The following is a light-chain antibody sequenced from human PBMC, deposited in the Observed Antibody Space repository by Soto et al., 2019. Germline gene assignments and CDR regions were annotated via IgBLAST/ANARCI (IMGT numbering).Light chain of an antibody. CDR2: AAS. J-gene: IGKJ1*01. CDR3: LQDYILPRT. Sequence: IQMTQSPSSLSASAGDRVIITCRASHDVGHELSWYQQRPGNAPKLLIYAASTLDSGVPPRFSGSGAGTVFTLTIRSLHPEDFETYFCLQDYILPRTFGQGTTVEI. CDR1: HDVGHE. V-gene: IGKV1-6*01.